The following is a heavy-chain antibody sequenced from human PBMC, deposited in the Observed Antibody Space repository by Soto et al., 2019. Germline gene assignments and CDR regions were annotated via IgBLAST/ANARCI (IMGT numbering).Heavy chain of an antibody. Sequence: SVKGSCKASGGTFSTYAISWVRQAPGQGLEWMGGIIPIFGTANYAQKFQGRVTITADESTSTAYMELSSLGSEDTAVYYCARDRYYDSSAYYPLDYWGQGTLVTVSS. D-gene: IGHD3-22*01. V-gene: IGHV1-69*13. CDR3: ARDRYYDSSAYYPLDY. J-gene: IGHJ4*02. CDR1: GGTFSTYA. CDR2: IIPIFGTA.